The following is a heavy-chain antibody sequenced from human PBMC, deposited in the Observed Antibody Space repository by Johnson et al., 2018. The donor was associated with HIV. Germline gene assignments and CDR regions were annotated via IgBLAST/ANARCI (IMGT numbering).Heavy chain of an antibody. V-gene: IGHV3-30-3*01. CDR3: EREGAWEVRPGAFDI. J-gene: IGHJ3*02. CDR1: GFTFSSYA. Sequence: QVQLVESGGGVVQPGRSLRLSCAASGFTFSSYAMHWVRQAPGQGLEWVAVISYDGSNKYYADSVKGRFTISRDNSKNTLYLQMNSLRAEDTAVYYCEREGAWEVRPGAFDIWGQGTMVTVSS. CDR2: ISYDGSNK. D-gene: IGHD1-26*01.